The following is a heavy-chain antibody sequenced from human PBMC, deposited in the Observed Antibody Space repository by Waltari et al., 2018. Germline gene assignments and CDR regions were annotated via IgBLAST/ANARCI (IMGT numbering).Heavy chain of an antibody. D-gene: IGHD1-1*01. V-gene: IGHV3-30*02. CDR3: AKDRRYNWNDGDPSYFDY. CDR1: GFTFSSYD. Sequence: QVQLVESGGGVVQPGGSLRLSCAASGFTFSSYDVHWVRQAPGKGLEWVAFIWYDGSNKYYADSVKGRFTISRDNSKNTLYLQMDSLRAEDTAVYYCAKDRRYNWNDGDPSYFDYWGQGTLVTVSS. J-gene: IGHJ4*02. CDR2: IWYDGSNK.